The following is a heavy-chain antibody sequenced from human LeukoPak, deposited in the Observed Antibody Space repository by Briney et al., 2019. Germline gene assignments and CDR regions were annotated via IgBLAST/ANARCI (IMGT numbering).Heavy chain of an antibody. CDR3: ARSYCSSTSCLDAFDI. CDR2: IYYSGST. J-gene: IGHJ3*02. V-gene: IGHV4-59*08. D-gene: IGHD2-2*01. Sequence: SETLSLTCTVSGGSISSYYWSWIRQPPGKGLEWIGYIYYSGSTNYNPSLKSRVTISVDTSKNQFSLKLSSVTAADTAVYYCARSYCSSTSCLDAFDIWGQGTMVTVSS. CDR1: GGSISSYY.